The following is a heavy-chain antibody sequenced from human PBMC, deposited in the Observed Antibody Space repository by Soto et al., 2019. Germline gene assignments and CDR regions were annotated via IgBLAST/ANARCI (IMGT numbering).Heavy chain of an antibody. CDR1: GYTFTSYA. CDR3: ARGLNGFWNYFDF. CDR2: INAGNGNT. J-gene: IGHJ4*02. D-gene: IGHD2-8*01. Sequence: ASVKLSCKTFGYTFTSYAIHCVRQTPGQRLEWMGWINAGNGNTKYSQKFQGRVTITRDTSASTVYMELSSLRSEDTAVYYCARGLNGFWNYFDFWGQGTLVTVSS. V-gene: IGHV1-3*01.